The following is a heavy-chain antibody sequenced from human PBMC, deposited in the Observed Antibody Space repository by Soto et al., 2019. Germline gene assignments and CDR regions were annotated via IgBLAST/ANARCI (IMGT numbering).Heavy chain of an antibody. CDR3: ARRCTLWFGELVWFDP. Sequence: PSQTLSLTCAVSGGSISSGGYSWSWIRQPPGKGLEWIGYIYHSGSTYYNPSLKSRVTISVDRSKNQFSLKLSSVTAADTAVYYCARRCTLWFGELVWFDPWGQGTLVTVSS. CDR1: GGSISSGGYS. CDR2: IYHSGST. J-gene: IGHJ5*02. V-gene: IGHV4-30-2*01. D-gene: IGHD3-10*01.